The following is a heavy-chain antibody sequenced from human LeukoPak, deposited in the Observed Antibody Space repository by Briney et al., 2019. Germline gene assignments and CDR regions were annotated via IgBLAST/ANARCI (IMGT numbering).Heavy chain of an antibody. CDR3: TVIIIDYEGGGEGFDI. J-gene: IGHJ3*02. Sequence: ASVKASCKVSGYTLTELSMHWVRQAPGKGLEWMGGFDPEDDETIYAQRLQGRVTMTEDTSTDAAYMELTSLRSDDTAVYYCTVIIIDYEGGGEGFDIWGQGTMVTVSS. D-gene: IGHD4-17*01. V-gene: IGHV1-24*01. CDR2: FDPEDDET. CDR1: GYTLTELS.